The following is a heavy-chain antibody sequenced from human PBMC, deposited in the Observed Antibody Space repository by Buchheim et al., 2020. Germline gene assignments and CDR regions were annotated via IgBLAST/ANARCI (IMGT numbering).Heavy chain of an antibody. CDR2: ICSTGTT. CDR1: GGSIDSRNYY. Sequence: QLQLQESGPGPVKPSETLSLTCTVSGGSIDSRNYYWGWIRQPPGEGLEWIGTICSTGTTYYNPSLKSRVTISVDTSKNQFSLKLSSVTAADTAVYYCARDPYYYDNSGYKYFFDYWGQGIL. J-gene: IGHJ4*02. CDR3: ARDPYYYDNSGYKYFFDY. D-gene: IGHD3-22*01. V-gene: IGHV4-39*07.